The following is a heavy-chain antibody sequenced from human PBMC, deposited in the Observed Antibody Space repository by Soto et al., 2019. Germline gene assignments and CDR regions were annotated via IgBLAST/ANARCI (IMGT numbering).Heavy chain of an antibody. CDR1: RYIFTAYF. V-gene: IGHV1-2*02. J-gene: IGHJ5*02. D-gene: IGHD1-1*01. Sequence: QVQLVQSGAEVKKPGASVKVSCTAPRYIFTAYFMHWVRQAPGQGLEWMGWINPNKGATHYGLSFQGRVPMTRDSSISTAYLELSNLRSDDTAVYYCAPHDPGARFDTWGQGTLVIVSS. CDR2: INPNKGAT. CDR3: APHDPGARFDT.